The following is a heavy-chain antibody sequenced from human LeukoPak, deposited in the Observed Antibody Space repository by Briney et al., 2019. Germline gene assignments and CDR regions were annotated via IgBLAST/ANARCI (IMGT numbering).Heavy chain of an antibody. D-gene: IGHD3-10*01. CDR1: GYTFTSYG. Sequence: ASVKVSCKASGYTFTSYGISWVRQAPGQGLEWMGWISAYNGNTNYAQKLQGRVTMTTDTSTSTAYMELRSLRSDDTAVYYCASITMVRGVTNFDPWGQGTLVTVSS. J-gene: IGHJ5*02. CDR2: ISAYNGNT. V-gene: IGHV1-18*01. CDR3: ASITMVRGVTNFDP.